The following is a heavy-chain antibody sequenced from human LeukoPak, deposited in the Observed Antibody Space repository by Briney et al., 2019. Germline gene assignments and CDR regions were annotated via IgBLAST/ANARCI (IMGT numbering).Heavy chain of an antibody. CDR1: GGSFSGYY. Sequence: SETLSLTCAVYGGSFSGYYWSWIRQPPGKGLEWIGEINHSGSTNYNPPLKSQVTISVDTSKNQFSLKLSSVPAADTAVYYCASLHQYYYDSSGYYSTPGGDAFDIWGQGTMVTVSS. CDR3: ASLHQYYYDSSGYYSTPGGDAFDI. D-gene: IGHD3-22*01. J-gene: IGHJ3*02. V-gene: IGHV4-34*01. CDR2: INHSGST.